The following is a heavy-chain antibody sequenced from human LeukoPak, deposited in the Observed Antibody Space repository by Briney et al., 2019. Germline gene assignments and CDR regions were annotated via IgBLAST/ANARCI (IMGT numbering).Heavy chain of an antibody. V-gene: IGHV1-69*05. D-gene: IGHD3-22*01. CDR2: IIPIFGTA. CDR1: GGTFSSYA. J-gene: IGHJ4*02. CDR3: ARTDSSGYLTDY. Sequence: ASVKVSCKASGGTFSSYAISWVRQAPGQGLEWMGRIIPIFGTANYAQKFQGRVTITTDESTGTAYMELSSLRSEDTAVYYCARTDSSGYLTDYWGQGTLVTVSS.